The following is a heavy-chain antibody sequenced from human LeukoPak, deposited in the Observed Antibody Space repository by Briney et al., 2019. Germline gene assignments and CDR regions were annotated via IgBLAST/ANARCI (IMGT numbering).Heavy chain of an antibody. Sequence: GRSLRLSCAASGFTFDGYAMHWVRQAPGKGLEWVSGISWNSGSIGYADSVKGRFTISRDNAKNSLYLQMNSLRAEDTALYYCAKDKDSYGDPMFDYWGQGTLVTVSS. D-gene: IGHD4-17*01. CDR2: ISWNSGSI. V-gene: IGHV3-9*01. CDR3: AKDKDSYGDPMFDY. J-gene: IGHJ4*02. CDR1: GFTFDGYA.